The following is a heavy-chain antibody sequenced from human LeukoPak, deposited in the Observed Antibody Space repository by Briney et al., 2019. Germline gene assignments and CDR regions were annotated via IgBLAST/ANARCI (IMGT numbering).Heavy chain of an antibody. D-gene: IGHD4/OR15-4a*01. CDR1: GFTFSDYY. Sequence: PGGSLRLSCAASGFTFSDYYMSWIRQAPGKGLEWVSYISSSGSTIYYADSVKGRFTISRDNAKNTLYLQMNSLRAEDTAVYYCARRAGAYSHPYDYWGQGTLVTVSS. V-gene: IGHV3-11*01. J-gene: IGHJ4*02. CDR2: ISSSGSTI. CDR3: ARRAGAYSHPYDY.